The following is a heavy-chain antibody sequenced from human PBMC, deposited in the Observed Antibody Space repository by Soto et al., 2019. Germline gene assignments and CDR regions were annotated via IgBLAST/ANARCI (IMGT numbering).Heavy chain of an antibody. J-gene: IGHJ6*02. CDR3: ARGFDYDILTGYSPAYYYGMDV. D-gene: IGHD3-9*01. V-gene: IGHV4-34*01. CDR1: GGSFRGFF. Sequence: QVQLQQWGAGLLKPSETLSLTCAVYGGSFRGFFWSWIRQPPGKGLEWLGEINHSGSTNYNPSLKRRVAISVDTSKNQFYLKLNSVTAADTAVYYCARGFDYDILTGYSPAYYYGMDVWGQGTTVTVSS. CDR2: INHSGST.